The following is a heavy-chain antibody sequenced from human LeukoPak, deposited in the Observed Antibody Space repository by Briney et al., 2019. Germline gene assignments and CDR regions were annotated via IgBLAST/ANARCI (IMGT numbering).Heavy chain of an antibody. CDR3: ARVFDSGSQAYFYYMDV. CDR1: GGSISSYY. J-gene: IGHJ6*03. V-gene: IGHV4-59*01. Sequence: PSETLSLTCTVSGGSISSYYWSWIRQPPGKGLEWIGYIYYSGSTNYNPSLKSRVTISVDTSKNQFSLKVSSVTAADTAVYYCARVFDSGSQAYFYYMDVWGKGTTVIISS. D-gene: IGHD3-10*01. CDR2: IYYSGST.